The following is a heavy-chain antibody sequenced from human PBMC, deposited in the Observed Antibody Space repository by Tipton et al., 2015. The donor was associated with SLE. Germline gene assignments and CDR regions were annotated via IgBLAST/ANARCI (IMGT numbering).Heavy chain of an antibody. D-gene: IGHD2-21*01. V-gene: IGHV4-31*03. CDR3: AREVITITDSDAFDI. CDR2: IYYSGSA. Sequence: TLSLTCTVSGGSISSINFFWSWLRQHPGKGLEWIGYIYYSGSAFYNPSLKSRVTMSVDTSKNQFFMRLSSATAADTAVYYCAREVITITDSDAFDIWGQGTMVTVSS. J-gene: IGHJ3*02. CDR1: GGSISSINFF.